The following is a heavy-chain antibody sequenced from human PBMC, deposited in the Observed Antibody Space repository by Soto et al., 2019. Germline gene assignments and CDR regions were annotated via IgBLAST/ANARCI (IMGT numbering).Heavy chain of an antibody. V-gene: IGHV3-30*18. D-gene: IGHD6-6*01. J-gene: IGHJ4*02. Sequence: QVQLVESGGGVVQPGTSLRLSCSASGFTLSGVDMHWVRQAPGKGLEWVAVMSYDGRIQYYPDSVKGRFTVSRDSSKGTLYLQMNSLRTEDAAVYYCAKGGWYTSSSRSDCWGQGTLVTVSS. CDR3: AKGGWYTSSSRSDC. CDR2: MSYDGRIQ. CDR1: GFTLSGVD.